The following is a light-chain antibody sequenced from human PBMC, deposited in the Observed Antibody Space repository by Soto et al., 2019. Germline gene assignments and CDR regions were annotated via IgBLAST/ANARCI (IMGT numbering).Light chain of an antibody. V-gene: IGKV1-39*01. J-gene: IGKJ4*01. Sequence: IHMTQSASSLSASVGRRVTITCRAGQDIDFYLNWYQHKPGKAPKLLIYAASTLQAGVPSRFSGSGSGTDFNLTITSLQPEDLATYYCQQSFSNPLTFGGGTKVDIK. CDR1: QDIDFY. CDR3: QQSFSNPLT. CDR2: AAS.